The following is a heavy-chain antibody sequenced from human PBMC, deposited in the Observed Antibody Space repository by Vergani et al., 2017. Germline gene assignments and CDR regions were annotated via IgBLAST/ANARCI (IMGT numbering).Heavy chain of an antibody. D-gene: IGHD6-13*01. CDR3: ARGDSSSWYDHFDY. CDR2: IIPNSGGT. V-gene: IGHV1-2*02. J-gene: IGHJ4*02. Sequence: QVQLVQSGAEVKKPGSSVKVSCKASGGTFSSYAISWVRQAPGQGLEWMGGIIPNSGGTNYAQKFQGRVTMTRDTSISTAYMELSRLRSDDTAVYYCARGDSSSWYDHFDYWGQGTLVTVSS. CDR1: GGTFSSYA.